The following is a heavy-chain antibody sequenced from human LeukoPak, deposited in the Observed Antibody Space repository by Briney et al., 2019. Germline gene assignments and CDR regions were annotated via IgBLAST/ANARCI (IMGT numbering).Heavy chain of an antibody. D-gene: IGHD3-22*01. V-gene: IGHV4-39*07. CDR1: GGSISSSSYY. J-gene: IGHJ4*02. CDR3: ARVGEYYDSSGYLYSRYFDY. Sequence: SETLSLTCTVSGGSISSSSYYWGWIRQPPGKGLEWIGSIYYSGSTYYNPSLKSRVTISVDTSKNQFSLKLSSVTAADTAVYYCARVGEYYDSSGYLYSRYFDYWGQGTLVTVSS. CDR2: IYYSGST.